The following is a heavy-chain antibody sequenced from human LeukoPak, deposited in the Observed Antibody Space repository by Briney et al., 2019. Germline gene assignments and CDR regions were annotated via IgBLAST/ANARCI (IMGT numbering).Heavy chain of an antibody. CDR1: GGSISSYY. J-gene: IGHJ4*02. CDR2: IYYSGST. Sequence: SETLSLTCTVSGGSISSYYWSWIRQPPGKGLEWIGYIYYSGSTNYNPSLKSRVTISVDTSKNQFSLKLSSVTAADTAVYYCARDSGWQLGDWGQGTLVTVSS. D-gene: IGHD6-6*01. V-gene: IGHV4-59*01. CDR3: ARDSGWQLGD.